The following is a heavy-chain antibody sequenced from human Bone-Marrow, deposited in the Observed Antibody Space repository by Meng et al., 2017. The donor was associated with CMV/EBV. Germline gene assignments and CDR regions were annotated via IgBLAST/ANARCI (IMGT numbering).Heavy chain of an antibody. D-gene: IGHD3-22*01. J-gene: IGHJ4*02. CDR2: IYYSGST. Sequence: SETLSLTCTVSGGSISSYYWSWIRQPPGKGLEWIGYIYYSGSTNYNPSLKSRVTISVDTSKNQFSLNLSSVTAADTAVYYCARVASHYYDSSGYYSPYYFDYWGQGTLVTVSS. CDR3: ARVASHYYDSSGYYSPYYFDY. CDR1: GGSISSYY. V-gene: IGHV4-59*08.